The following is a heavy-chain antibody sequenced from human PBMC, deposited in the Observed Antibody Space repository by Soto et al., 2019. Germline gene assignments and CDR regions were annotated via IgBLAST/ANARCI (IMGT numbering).Heavy chain of an antibody. CDR3: ARNVDYFDP. J-gene: IGHJ5*02. CDR1: GYTFTSYG. CDR2: ISAYNGNT. Sequence: ASVKVSCKASGYTFTSYGISWVRQAPGQGLEWMGWISAYNGNTNYAQKLQGRVTMTTDTSTSTAYMELSSLTSEDSAVYFCARNVDYFDPWGQGTLVTVSS. D-gene: IGHD4-17*01. V-gene: IGHV1-18*04.